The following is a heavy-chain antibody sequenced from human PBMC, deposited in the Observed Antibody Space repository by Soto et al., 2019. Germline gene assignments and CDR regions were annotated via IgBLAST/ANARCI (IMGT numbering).Heavy chain of an antibody. Sequence: GGSLSFSCAASGFPFSSYWMHWVRQAPGKGLVWVSRINGDGSSTGYADSVKGRFTISRDNAKNTLYLQMNSLRAEDTAVYYCARESDGANSLWGQGTLVTVSS. CDR3: ARESDGANSL. J-gene: IGHJ4*02. D-gene: IGHD4-17*01. CDR2: INGDGSST. V-gene: IGHV3-74*01. CDR1: GFPFSSYW.